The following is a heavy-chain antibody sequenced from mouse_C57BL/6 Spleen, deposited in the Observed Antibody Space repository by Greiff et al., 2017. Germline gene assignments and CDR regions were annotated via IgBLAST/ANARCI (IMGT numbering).Heavy chain of an antibody. CDR3: AREELRAVDAY. J-gene: IGHJ3*01. V-gene: IGHV1-81*01. D-gene: IGHD1-1*01. Sequence: VQLQQSGAELARPGASVKLSCKASGYTFTSYGISWVKQRTGQGLEWIGEIYPRSGNTYYNEKFKGKATLTADKSSSTAYVELRSLTSEDSAVYFCAREELRAVDAYWGQGTLVTVSA. CDR2: IYPRSGNT. CDR1: GYTFTSYG.